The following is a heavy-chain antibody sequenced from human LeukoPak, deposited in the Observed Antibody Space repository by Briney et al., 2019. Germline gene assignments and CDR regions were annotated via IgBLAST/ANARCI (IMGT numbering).Heavy chain of an antibody. CDR2: TFYRSKWNN. CDR1: GDSVSSKSAA. D-gene: IGHD5-12*01. V-gene: IGHV6-1*01. Sequence: SQTLSLTCAISGDSVSSKSAAVNWIRQSPSRGLEWLGRTFYRSKWNNDYAVSVRSRLTIKPDTSKNQFSLQLNSVTPEDTAMYYCARLATNDGLDIWGQGTMVTVSS. J-gene: IGHJ3*02. CDR3: ARLATNDGLDI.